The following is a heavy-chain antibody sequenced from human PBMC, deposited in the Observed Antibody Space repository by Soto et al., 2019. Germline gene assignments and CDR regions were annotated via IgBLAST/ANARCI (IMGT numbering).Heavy chain of an antibody. V-gene: IGHV3-33*01. Sequence: QVQLVESGGGVVQPGTSLRLSCAASGFTFRTYGMHWVRQTPGKGLEWVAIIWYEGLNIYYADSVKGRFTISRDDSKNTVYMEMNSLRPGDTAVYYCSRAGPYCGSDCYPWAFDIWGHGTVVTVSS. CDR1: GFTFRTYG. CDR3: SRAGPYCGSDCYPWAFDI. D-gene: IGHD2-21*02. J-gene: IGHJ3*02. CDR2: IWYEGLNI.